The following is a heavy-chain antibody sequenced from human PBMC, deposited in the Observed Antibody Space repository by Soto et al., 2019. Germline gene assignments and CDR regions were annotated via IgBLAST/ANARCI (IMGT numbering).Heavy chain of an antibody. D-gene: IGHD7-27*01. J-gene: IGHJ4*02. CDR3: ARRWGRTFDY. Sequence: SETLSLTCTVSGASISSYYWSWIRQPPGKGLEWIGYIYYSGSTNYNPSLKSRVTISVDTSKNQFSLKLSSVTAADTAVYYCARRWGRTFDYWGQGTVVTVSS. CDR2: IYYSGST. V-gene: IGHV4-59*08. CDR1: GASISSYY.